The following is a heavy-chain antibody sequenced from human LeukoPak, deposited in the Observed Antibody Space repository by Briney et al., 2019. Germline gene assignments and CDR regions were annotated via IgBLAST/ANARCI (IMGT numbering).Heavy chain of an antibody. Sequence: SETLSLTCAVYGGSFSGYYWSWIRQPPGKGLEWIGEINHSGSTNYNPSLKSRVTISVDTSKNQFSLKLSSVTAADTAVYYCARHYDFWSGYYRVTYYFDCWGQGTLVTVSS. CDR1: GGSFSGYY. V-gene: IGHV4-34*01. J-gene: IGHJ4*02. D-gene: IGHD3-3*01. CDR3: ARHYDFWSGYYRVTYYFDC. CDR2: INHSGST.